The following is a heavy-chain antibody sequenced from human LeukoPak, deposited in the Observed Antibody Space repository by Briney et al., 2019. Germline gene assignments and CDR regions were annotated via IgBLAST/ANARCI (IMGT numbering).Heavy chain of an antibody. Sequence: GGSLRLSCAASGFTFSSYVMSWVRQAPGKGLEWVSAISPSGGRTHYADSVKGRFTISRDISTNTLYLQIKSLRAEDTAVYYCAKEVFPSNTITFGYHYHYGMDVWGQGATVTVSS. CDR1: GFTFSSYV. D-gene: IGHD3-16*01. CDR3: AKEVFPSNTITFGYHYHYGMDV. J-gene: IGHJ6*02. CDR2: ISPSGGRT. V-gene: IGHV3-23*01.